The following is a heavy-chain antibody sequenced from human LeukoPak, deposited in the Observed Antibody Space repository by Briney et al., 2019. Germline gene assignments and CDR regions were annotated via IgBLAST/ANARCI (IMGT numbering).Heavy chain of an antibody. D-gene: IGHD3-22*01. Sequence: GGSLRLSCAASGFTFGDYAMHWVRQAPGKGLEWVSLISGDGNSTYYAGSVKGRFTISRDNSKNSLYLQMISLRTEDTAFYYCATNFGAYYYDTSGYYDFWGQGTLVTVSS. V-gene: IGHV3-43*02. CDR2: ISGDGNST. J-gene: IGHJ4*02. CDR3: ATNFGAYYYDTSGYYDF. CDR1: GFTFGDYA.